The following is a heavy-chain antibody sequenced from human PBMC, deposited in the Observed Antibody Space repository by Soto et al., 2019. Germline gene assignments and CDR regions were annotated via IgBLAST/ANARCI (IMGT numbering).Heavy chain of an antibody. CDR3: ARDSEQHLDY. V-gene: IGHV3-33*01. D-gene: IGHD6-13*01. CDR2: IWYDGSNK. CDR1: GFTFSSYG. J-gene: IGHJ4*02. Sequence: GGSLRLSCAASGFTFSSYGMHWVRQAPGKGLEWVAVIWYDGSNKYYADSVKGRFTISRDNSKNTLYLQMNCLRADYTAVYYCARDSEQHLDYWGQGTLVTVSS.